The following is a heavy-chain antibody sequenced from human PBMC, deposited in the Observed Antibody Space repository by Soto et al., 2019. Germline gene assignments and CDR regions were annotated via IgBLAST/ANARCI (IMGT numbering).Heavy chain of an antibody. CDR1: GGAISSGGYY. Sequence: QVQLQESGPGLVKPSQTLSLTCTVSGGAISSGGYYWSWIRQHPGKGLEWIGKIYYSGSTYYNPSLKSRVITSVDTSENQFSLQLSSVAAADTAVYYCARSFVVAAAGPFDYWGQGTLVTVSS. D-gene: IGHD6-13*01. CDR3: ARSFVVAAAGPFDY. J-gene: IGHJ4*02. CDR2: IYYSGST. V-gene: IGHV4-31*03.